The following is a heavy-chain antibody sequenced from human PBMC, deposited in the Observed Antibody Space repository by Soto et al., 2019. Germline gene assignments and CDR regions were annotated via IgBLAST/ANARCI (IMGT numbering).Heavy chain of an antibody. CDR2: IFYNGYT. CDR1: ADSISTSSYY. J-gene: IGHJ4*02. V-gene: IGHV4-39*01. Sequence: QLQLQESGPGLVKPSETLSLTCIVSADSISTSSYYWGWIRQPPGKGLEWIGSIFYNGYTYYKPSLKSRVTISVDTSKNRFSLRLDSVTAADTAVYYCARTTGNYDFWAFDYWGRGTLVTVSS. D-gene: IGHD3-3*01. CDR3: ARTTGNYDFWAFDY.